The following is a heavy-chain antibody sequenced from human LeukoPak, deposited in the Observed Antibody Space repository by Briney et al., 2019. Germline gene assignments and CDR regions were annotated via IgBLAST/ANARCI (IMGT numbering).Heavy chain of an antibody. Sequence: GASVKVSCKASGYTFTGYYMHWVRQAPGQGLEWMGWINPNSGGTNYAQKFQGRVPMTRDTSISTAYMELSRLRSDDTAVYYCARLPLWGDAFDIWGQGTVVTVSS. CDR3: ARLPLWGDAFDI. CDR2: INPNSGGT. J-gene: IGHJ3*02. V-gene: IGHV1-2*02. D-gene: IGHD2-21*01. CDR1: GYTFTGYY.